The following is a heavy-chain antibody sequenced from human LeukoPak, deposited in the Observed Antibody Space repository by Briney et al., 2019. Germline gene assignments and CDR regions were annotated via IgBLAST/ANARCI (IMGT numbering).Heavy chain of an antibody. V-gene: IGHV3-23*01. CDR3: AKDVFWSGYYPFDY. Sequence: GGSLRLSCAASGFTFSSYAMSWVRQAPGKGLEWVSAISGSGGSTYYADSVKGRFTISRDNSKNTLYMQMNSLRAEDTAVYYCAKDVFWSGYYPFDYWGQGTLVTVSS. D-gene: IGHD3-3*01. CDR1: GFTFSSYA. CDR2: ISGSGGST. J-gene: IGHJ4*02.